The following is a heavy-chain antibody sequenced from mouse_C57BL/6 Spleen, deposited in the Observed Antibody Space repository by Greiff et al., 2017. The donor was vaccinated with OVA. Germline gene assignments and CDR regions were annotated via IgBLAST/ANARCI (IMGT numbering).Heavy chain of an antibody. J-gene: IGHJ3*01. V-gene: IGHV1-55*01. CDR3: ARAERDDYDAWFAY. CDR2: IYPGSGST. D-gene: IGHD2-4*01. Sequence: QVQLQQSGAELVKPGASVKMSCKASGYTFTSYWITWVKQRPGQGLEWIGDIYPGSGSTNYNEKFKSKATLTVDTSSSTAYMQLSSLTSEDSAVYYCARAERDDYDAWFAYWGQGTLVTVSA. CDR1: GYTFTSYW.